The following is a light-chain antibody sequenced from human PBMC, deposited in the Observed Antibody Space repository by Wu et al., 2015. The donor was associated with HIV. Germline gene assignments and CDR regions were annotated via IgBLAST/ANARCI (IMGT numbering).Light chain of an antibody. CDR1: QSIGSN. Sequence: EIVMTQSPATLSVSPGERATLSCRASQSIGSNLVWYQQKPGQAPRLLIYGASTRATGIPARFSGSGSGTEFTLTISSMESEDFAVYYCQQSNNWPPWTFGQGDQGGNQT. J-gene: IGKJ1*01. V-gene: IGKV3-15*01. CDR3: QQSNNWPPWT. CDR2: GAS.